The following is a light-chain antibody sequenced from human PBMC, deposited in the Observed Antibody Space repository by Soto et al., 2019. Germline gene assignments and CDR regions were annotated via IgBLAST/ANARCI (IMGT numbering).Light chain of an antibody. CDR2: EVS. Sequence: QSFLTQPASVSGSPGQSITSSCTGTSSDVGGYDYVSWYQLHPGKAPKLMVFEVSNRPSGVSYRFSGSKSGNTASLTISGLQAEDEADYFCSSYSISTAYLFGTGTKVTVL. CDR1: SSDVGGYDY. CDR3: SSYSISTAYL. V-gene: IGLV2-14*01. J-gene: IGLJ1*01.